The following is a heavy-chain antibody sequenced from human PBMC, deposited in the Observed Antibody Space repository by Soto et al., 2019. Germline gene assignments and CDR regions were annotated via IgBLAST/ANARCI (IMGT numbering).Heavy chain of an antibody. V-gene: IGHV4-30-4*01. J-gene: IGHJ6*02. CDR3: AREGAASHSYYYGTDV. D-gene: IGHD3-16*01. CDR2: IYYSGSA. CDR1: GGSIRSGDSY. Sequence: QVQLQESGPGLVKPSQTLSLTCTVSGGSIRSGDSYWSWIRQSPGKGLEGIGYIYYSGSAYYNPSLESRFTISVDTSKNQFALKVNSVTAADTAVYYCAREGAASHSYYYGTDVWGQGTTVTVSS.